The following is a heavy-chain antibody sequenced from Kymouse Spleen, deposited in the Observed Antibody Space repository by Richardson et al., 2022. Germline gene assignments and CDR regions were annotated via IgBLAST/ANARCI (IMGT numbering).Heavy chain of an antibody. J-gene: IGHJ3*02. V-gene: IGHV4-4*02. CDR1: GGSISSSNW. CDR3: ARGGTRITMVRGVISDAFDI. D-gene: IGHD3-10*01. Sequence: QVQLQESGPGLVKPSGTLSLTCAVSGGSISSSNWWSWVRQPPGKGLEWIGEIYHSGSTNYNPSLKSRVTISVDKSKNQFSLKLSSVTAADTAVYYCARGGTRITMVRGVISDAFDIWGQGTMVTVSS. CDR2: IYHSGST.